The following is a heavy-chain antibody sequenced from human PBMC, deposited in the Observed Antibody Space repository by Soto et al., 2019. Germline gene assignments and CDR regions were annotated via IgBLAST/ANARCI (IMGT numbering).Heavy chain of an antibody. CDR3: ARGGVPTIFGVVTRRAIFDY. D-gene: IGHD3-3*01. CDR1: GGSFSGYY. V-gene: IGHV4-34*01. Sequence: SETLSLTCAVYGGSFSGYYWSWIRQPPGKGLEWIGEINHSGSTNYNPSLKSRVTISVDTSKNQFSLKLSSVTAADTAVYYCARGGVPTIFGVVTRRAIFDYWGQGTLVTVSS. CDR2: INHSGST. J-gene: IGHJ4*02.